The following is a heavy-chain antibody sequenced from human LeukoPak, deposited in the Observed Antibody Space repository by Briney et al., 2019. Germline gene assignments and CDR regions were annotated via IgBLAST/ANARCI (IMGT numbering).Heavy chain of an antibody. V-gene: IGHV3-74*01. CDR3: VRAVAGTHWLDP. D-gene: IGHD6-19*01. Sequence: GGSLRLSCAASGFTFSSYSMNWVRQAPGKGLVWVTRINSDGSITGYADSVKGRFTISRDNARNTLFLQMNSLRAEDTAVYYCVRAVAGTHWLDPWGQGTLVTVSS. J-gene: IGHJ5*02. CDR2: INSDGSIT. CDR1: GFTFSSYS.